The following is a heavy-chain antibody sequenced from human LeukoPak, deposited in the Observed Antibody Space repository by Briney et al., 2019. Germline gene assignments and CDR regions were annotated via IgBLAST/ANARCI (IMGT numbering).Heavy chain of an antibody. Sequence: ASVKVSCKASGYTFTGYYMHWVRQAPGQGLEWMGWINPNSGGTNYAQQFQGRVTMTRDTSISKAYMELSRLTSDDTAVYYCARWGGTVVDYWGQGTPVTLSS. J-gene: IGHJ4*02. CDR1: GYTFTGYY. CDR2: INPNSGGT. CDR3: ARWGGTVVDY. D-gene: IGHD2-15*01. V-gene: IGHV1-2*02.